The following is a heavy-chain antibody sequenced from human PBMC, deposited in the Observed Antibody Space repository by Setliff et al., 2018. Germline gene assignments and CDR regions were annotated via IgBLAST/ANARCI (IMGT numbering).Heavy chain of an antibody. Sequence: ASVKVSCKVSGYTLTELSMHWVRQAPGKGLEWMGGFDPEDGETIYAQKFQGRVTITEDTSTDTAYMELSSLRSEDTAVYYCATNLYSGSLTTDAFDIWGQGTMVTVSS. CDR3: ATNLYSGSLTTDAFDI. CDR2: FDPEDGET. CDR1: GYTLTELS. J-gene: IGHJ3*02. V-gene: IGHV1-24*01. D-gene: IGHD1-26*01.